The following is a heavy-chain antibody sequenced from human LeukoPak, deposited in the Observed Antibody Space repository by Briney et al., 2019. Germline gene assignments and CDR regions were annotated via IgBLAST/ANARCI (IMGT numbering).Heavy chain of an antibody. Sequence: LGESLQISCRGSGYSFTTYWIGWVRQLPGKGLEWMGIIYPGDSDTRYSPSFQGQVTMSADKSINTAYLQWSSLKASDTAMYYCARRQGCSSTSCPPDSWGQGTLVTVSS. CDR2: IYPGDSDT. D-gene: IGHD2-2*01. J-gene: IGHJ4*02. CDR3: ARRQGCSSTSCPPDS. V-gene: IGHV5-51*01. CDR1: GYSFTTYW.